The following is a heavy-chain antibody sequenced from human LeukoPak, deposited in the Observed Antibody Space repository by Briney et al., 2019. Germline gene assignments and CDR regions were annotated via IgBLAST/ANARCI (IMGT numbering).Heavy chain of an antibody. CDR3: ACTMVRGVIGSLLFDY. CDR2: IIPIFGTA. D-gene: IGHD3-10*01. CDR1: GYTFTSYG. J-gene: IGHJ4*02. V-gene: IGHV1-69*13. Sequence: GASVKVSCKASGYTFTSYGISWVRQAPGQGLEWMGGIIPIFGTANYAQKLQGRVTITADESMSTAYMELSSLRSEDTAVYYCACTMVRGVIGSLLFDYWGQGTLVTVSS.